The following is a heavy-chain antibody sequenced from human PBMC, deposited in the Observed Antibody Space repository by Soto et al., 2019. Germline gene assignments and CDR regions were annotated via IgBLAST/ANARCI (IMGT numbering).Heavy chain of an antibody. V-gene: IGHV3-30*18. D-gene: IGHD3-16*01. CDR3: AKWGEVSHKPGGNYYYGMDV. CDR2: ILYDGSDK. J-gene: IGHJ6*01. CDR1: GFTFGNYG. Sequence: QVQLVESGGGVVQPGTSLRLSCAASGFTFGNYGMHWVRQPPGKGLEWISSILYDGSDKYYADSVKGRFTISRDGSKNTLYLQMDSLRPEDTAVYYCAKWGEVSHKPGGNYYYGMDVW.